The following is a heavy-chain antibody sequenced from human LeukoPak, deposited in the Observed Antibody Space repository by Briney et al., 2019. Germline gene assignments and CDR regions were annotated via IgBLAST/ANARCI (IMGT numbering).Heavy chain of an antibody. CDR3: ARRLRRNYFDY. CDR2: ISSSGSTI. V-gene: IGHV3-48*03. Sequence: GGSLRLSCAASGFTFSSYEMNWVRQAPGRGLEWVSYISSSGSTIYYADSVKGRFTISRDNAKNSLYLQMNSLRAEDTAVYYCARRLRRNYFDYWGQGTLVTVSS. CDR1: GFTFSSYE. J-gene: IGHJ4*02. D-gene: IGHD4-17*01.